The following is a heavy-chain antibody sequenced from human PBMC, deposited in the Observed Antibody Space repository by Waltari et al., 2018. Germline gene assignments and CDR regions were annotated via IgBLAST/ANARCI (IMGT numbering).Heavy chain of an antibody. V-gene: IGHV4-34*01. J-gene: IGHJ4*02. CDR2: SNHSGST. CDR1: GGSFSGYY. Sequence: QVQLQQWGAGLLKPSETLSLTCAVYGGSFSGYYWSWIRQPPGKGLEWIGESNHSGSTNYNPSLKSRVTISGDTSKNQFSLKLSSVTAADTAVYYCARGPIGAGFDYWGQGTLVTVSS. D-gene: IGHD3-16*01. CDR3: ARGPIGAGFDY.